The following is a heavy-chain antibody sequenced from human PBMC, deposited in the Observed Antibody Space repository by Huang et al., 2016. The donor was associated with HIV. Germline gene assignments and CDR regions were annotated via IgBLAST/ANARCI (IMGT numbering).Heavy chain of an antibody. CDR2: ISGDNVST. D-gene: IGHD3-16*01. V-gene: IGHV1-18*04. CDR1: GYKFHIYE. Sequence: QIHLVQSGPEVKQPGASVKVSCKASGYKFHIYEITWVRQTPGQGLEWMGWISGDNVSTRFAQKFQDRVTMTTDVATSTAFLELRSLRVDDTAVYYCARTKGEFDFWGQGALVTVSS. CDR3: ARTKGEFDF. J-gene: IGHJ4*02.